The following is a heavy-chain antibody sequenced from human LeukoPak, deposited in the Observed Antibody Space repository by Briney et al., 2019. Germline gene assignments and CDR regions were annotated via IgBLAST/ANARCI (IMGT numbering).Heavy chain of an antibody. CDR1: GFTFRRYS. D-gene: IGHD6-19*01. CDR3: ARDAQWLVPEAYFYYMDV. V-gene: IGHV3-21*01. CDR2: FSSRSTNI. Sequence: PGRSLRLSCAGSGFTFRRYSMNWFRQAPGQGLERVSSFSSRSTNIFHADSVKGRFTISRDNAKNSLYLQMNSLGAEDTAVYYCARDAQWLVPEAYFYYMDVWGKGTTVTVSS. J-gene: IGHJ6*03.